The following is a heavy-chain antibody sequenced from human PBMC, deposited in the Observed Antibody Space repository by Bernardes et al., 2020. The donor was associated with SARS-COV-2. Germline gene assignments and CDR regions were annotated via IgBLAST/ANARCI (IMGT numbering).Heavy chain of an antibody. V-gene: IGHV3-23*01. CDR3: VKGKTTAFDY. CDR1: GFTFSSYA. J-gene: IGHJ4*02. Sequence: GVSLRLSCAASGFTFSSYAMSWVRQAPGKGLEWVSAISGSGGNTYYADSVKGRFTISRDNSKNTLFLQMNSLRAEDTAVYYCVKGKTTAFDYWGQGTLVTVPS. D-gene: IGHD1-7*01. CDR2: ISGSGGNT.